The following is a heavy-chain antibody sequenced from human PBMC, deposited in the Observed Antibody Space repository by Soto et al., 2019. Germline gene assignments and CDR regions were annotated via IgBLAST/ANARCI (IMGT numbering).Heavy chain of an antibody. Sequence: EVQLVESGGGLVKPGRSLRLSCTASGFTFGDYAISWFRQAPGKGLEWVGFIRSKAYCGTTAYAASVKGSFTISRDDSNSIAYLQMNSLKTEDTAVYYCTREPRIAAADYWGQGTLVTVSS. CDR1: GFTFGDYA. V-gene: IGHV3-49*05. D-gene: IGHD6-13*01. CDR3: TREPRIAAADY. CDR2: IRSKAYCGTT. J-gene: IGHJ4*02.